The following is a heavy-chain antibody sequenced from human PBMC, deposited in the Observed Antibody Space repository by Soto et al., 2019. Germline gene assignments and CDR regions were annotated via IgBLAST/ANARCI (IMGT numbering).Heavy chain of an antibody. CDR1: VFGFINHV. CDR2: INSDGSST. J-gene: IGHJ4*02. Sequence: PGVSLRLSCSSSVFGFINHVVHLFRQAPGKGLVWVSRINSDGSSTVYSDSVKGRFTISRDNAKNTLYLQMNSLRAEDMAVYYCPGNYTDTFESWGQGPLVRVSS. CDR3: PGNYTDTFES. D-gene: IGHD1-7*01. V-gene: IGHV3-74*01.